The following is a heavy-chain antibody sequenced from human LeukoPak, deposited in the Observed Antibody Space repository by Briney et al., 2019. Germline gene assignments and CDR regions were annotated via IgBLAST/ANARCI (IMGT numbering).Heavy chain of an antibody. CDR3: AKDGGHCNDFDY. D-gene: IGHD2-21*02. CDR1: GFTFRRFA. Sequence: GTSLRLSCAASGFTFRRFAIHWVRQAPGKGLEWVAVINTDGTKKYYADSVTGRFTMSRDNSKSTVALEMTSLRPEDAGVYYCAKDGGHCNDFDYWGQGTLVTVSS. V-gene: IGHV3-30*04. J-gene: IGHJ4*02. CDR2: INTDGTKK.